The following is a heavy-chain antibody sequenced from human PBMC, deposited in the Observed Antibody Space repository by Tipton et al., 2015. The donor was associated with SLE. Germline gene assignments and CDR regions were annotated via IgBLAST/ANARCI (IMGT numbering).Heavy chain of an antibody. V-gene: IGHV3-30*04. CDR1: GFTFSTYA. Sequence: SLRLSCAASGFTFSTYAMHWVRQAPGKGLEWVAVISYDGSNKYYADSVKGRFTISRDNSKNTLYLQMNSLRAEDTAVYYCAREGLSGYEQGLDYWGQGTLFTVSS. D-gene: IGHD5-12*01. J-gene: IGHJ4*02. CDR2: ISYDGSNK. CDR3: AREGLSGYEQGLDY.